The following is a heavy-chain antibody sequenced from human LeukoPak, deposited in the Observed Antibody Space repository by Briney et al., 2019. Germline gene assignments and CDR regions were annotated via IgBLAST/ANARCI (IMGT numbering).Heavy chain of an antibody. V-gene: IGHV3-33*06. D-gene: IGHD3-22*01. J-gene: IGHJ3*02. CDR1: GFTFSSYG. CDR2: IWVDGNNK. CDR3: AKDLSPYYYDSSGHYIPHDAFDI. Sequence: GGSLRLSCAASGFTFSSYGMHWVRQAPGKGLEWVAGIWVDGNNKYYTDSVKGRFTISRDNSKNTLYLQMNSLSAEDTAIYYCAKDLSPYYYDSSGHYIPHDAFDIWGRGTMVTVSS.